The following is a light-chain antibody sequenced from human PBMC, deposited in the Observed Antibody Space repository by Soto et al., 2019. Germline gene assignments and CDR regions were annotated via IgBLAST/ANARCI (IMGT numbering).Light chain of an antibody. V-gene: IGLV1-51*02. CDR3: GTWDSSLSAHNYV. Sequence: QSVLTQPPSVSAAPGQKVTISCSGSSSNIGNNYVSWYQQLPGTAPKLLIYENNKRPSGIPDRFSSSKSGTSATLGITGLQTGDEADYYCGTWDSSLSAHNYVFGTGTKLTVL. J-gene: IGLJ1*01. CDR1: SSNIGNNY. CDR2: ENN.